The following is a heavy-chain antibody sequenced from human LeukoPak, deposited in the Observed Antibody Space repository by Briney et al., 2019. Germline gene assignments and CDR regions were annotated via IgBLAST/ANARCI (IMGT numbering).Heavy chain of an antibody. CDR2: ISDSGGRT. J-gene: IGHJ4*02. CDR3: AKRGVVIRVILVGFHKEAYYFDF. Sequence: GGSLRLSCAVSGITLSNYGMSWVRQAPGKGLEWVAGISDSGGRTNYADSVKGRFTISRVNPKNTLYLQMNSLRAEDTAVYFCAKRGVVIRVILVGFHKEAYYFDFWGQGALVTVSS. D-gene: IGHD3-10*01. CDR1: GITLSNYG. V-gene: IGHV3-23*01.